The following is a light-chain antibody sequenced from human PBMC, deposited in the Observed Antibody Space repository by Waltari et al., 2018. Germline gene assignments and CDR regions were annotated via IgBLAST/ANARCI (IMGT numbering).Light chain of an antibody. Sequence: QSALTQPPSASGSPGQSVTISCPGTRSDIGAYNYVSWYQQHPGKAPKRMIYEVSKRPSGVPDRFSGSKSGNTASLTVSGLQAEDEADYYCSSYAGSNNYVFGTGTKVTVL. CDR2: EVS. J-gene: IGLJ1*01. V-gene: IGLV2-8*01. CDR1: RSDIGAYNY. CDR3: SSYAGSNNYV.